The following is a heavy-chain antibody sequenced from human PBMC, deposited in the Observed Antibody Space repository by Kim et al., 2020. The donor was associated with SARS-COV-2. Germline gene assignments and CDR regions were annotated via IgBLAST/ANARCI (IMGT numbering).Heavy chain of an antibody. J-gene: IGHJ5*02. CDR2: INGGGATT. D-gene: IGHD1-26*01. V-gene: IGHV3-23*01. CDR1: DFTFSAYT. Sequence: GGSLRLSCAASDFTFSAYTMNWVRQAPGKGLEWLSTINGGGATTYYAASVKGRFTISRDNSKDTLYLQIYNLRADDTGIYYCARGGGSYSGDGLWSWFDPWGQGTLVTVSS. CDR3: ARGGGSYSGDGLWSWFDP.